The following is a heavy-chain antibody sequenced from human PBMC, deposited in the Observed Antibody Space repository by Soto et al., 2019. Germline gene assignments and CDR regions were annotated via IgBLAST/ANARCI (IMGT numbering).Heavy chain of an antibody. CDR3: ATASGDYKAFDI. D-gene: IGHD4-17*01. V-gene: IGHV1-24*01. Sequence: AASEKVSCKVSGYTLTESSMHWVRQAPGKGLEWMGGFDPEDGETIYAQKFQGRVTMTEDTSTDTAYMELSSLRFEDTAVYYCATASGDYKAFDIWGQGTMVTVSS. J-gene: IGHJ3*02. CDR2: FDPEDGET. CDR1: GYTLTESS.